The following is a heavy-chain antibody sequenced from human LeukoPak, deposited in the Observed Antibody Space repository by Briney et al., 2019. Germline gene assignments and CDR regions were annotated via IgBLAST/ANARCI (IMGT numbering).Heavy chain of an antibody. CDR2: ISDSGGST. J-gene: IGHJ4*02. CDR3: AKDPSRGSSGWPFDY. Sequence: GGSLRLSCGASGFTFSSYAMSWVRQAPGKGLEWVSVISDSGGSTYYADSVKGRFTISRDNSKNTLYLQMNSLRAEDTAVYYCAKDPSRGSSGWPFDYWGQGTLVTVSS. V-gene: IGHV3-23*01. D-gene: IGHD6-19*01. CDR1: GFTFSSYA.